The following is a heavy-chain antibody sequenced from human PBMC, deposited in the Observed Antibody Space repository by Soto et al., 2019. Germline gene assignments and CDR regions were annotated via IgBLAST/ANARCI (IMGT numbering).Heavy chain of an antibody. CDR1: GFTFSNAW. V-gene: IGHV3-15*07. D-gene: IGHD3-10*01. J-gene: IGHJ4*02. CDR3: TAGAFEEWAPLPFDY. Sequence: EVQLVESGGGLVKPGGSLRLSCAASGFTFSNAWMNWVRQAPGKGLEWVGRIKSKTDGGTTDYAAPVKGRFTISRDDSKNTQYLQMNSVKTEDTAVYYCTAGAFEEWAPLPFDYWGQGTLVTVSS. CDR2: IKSKTDGGTT.